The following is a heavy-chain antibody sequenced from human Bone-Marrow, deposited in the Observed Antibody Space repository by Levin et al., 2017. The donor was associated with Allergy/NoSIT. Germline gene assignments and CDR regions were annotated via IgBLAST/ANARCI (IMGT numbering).Heavy chain of an antibody. Sequence: SQTLSLTCTVSGDSISPYYWSWIRQPPGKGLEWMGYISYTGRPNYSPSLKSRVSMSLDTSKNQFSLQLRSVTAADTAVYYCARSRYADYVDYWGQGTQVTVSS. CDR3: ARSRYADYVDY. J-gene: IGHJ4*02. D-gene: IGHD2-2*01. CDR1: GDSISPYY. V-gene: IGHV4-59*01. CDR2: ISYTGRP.